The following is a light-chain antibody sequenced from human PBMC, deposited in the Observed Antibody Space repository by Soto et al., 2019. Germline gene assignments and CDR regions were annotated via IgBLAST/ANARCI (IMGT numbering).Light chain of an antibody. CDR3: QQYNSWPIT. V-gene: IGKV3-15*01. CDR1: QSVRNN. Sequence: EIVMSQSPATLSVSPGERATLSCRASQSVRNNLAWYQQRPGQAPRLLMYGASTRPSGIPARFTGGGSGTEFTLTISSLQSEDFAVYYCQQYNSWPITFGQGTRLEIK. CDR2: GAS. J-gene: IGKJ5*01.